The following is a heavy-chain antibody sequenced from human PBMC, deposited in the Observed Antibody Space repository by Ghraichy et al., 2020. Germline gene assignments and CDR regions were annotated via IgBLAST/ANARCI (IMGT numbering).Heavy chain of an antibody. CDR2: ISYDGSNK. CDR1: GFTFSSYA. V-gene: IGHV3-30*04. D-gene: IGHD3-10*01. CDR3: ARDRGYYGSGVSS. J-gene: IGHJ5*02. Sequence: LSLTCAASGFTFSSYAMHWVRQAPGKGLEWVAVISYDGSNKYYADSVKGRFTISRDNSKNTLYLQMNSLRAEDTAVYYCARDRGYYGSGVSSWGQGTRVTVSS.